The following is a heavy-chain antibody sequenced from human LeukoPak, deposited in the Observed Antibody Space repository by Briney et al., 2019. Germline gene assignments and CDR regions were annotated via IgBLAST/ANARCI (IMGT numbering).Heavy chain of an antibody. V-gene: IGHV1-69*13. CDR1: GGTFSSYA. CDR3: ARVVSMATTFDY. D-gene: IGHD5-24*01. Sequence: ASVKVSCKASGGTFSSYAISWVRQAPGQGLEWIGGIIPIFGTANYAQKFQGRVTITADESTSTAYMELSSLRSEDTAVYYCARVVSMATTFDYWGQGTLVTVSS. CDR2: IIPIFGTA. J-gene: IGHJ4*02.